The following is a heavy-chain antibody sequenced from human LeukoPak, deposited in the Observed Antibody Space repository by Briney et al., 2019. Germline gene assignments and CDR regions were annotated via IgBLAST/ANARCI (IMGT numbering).Heavy chain of an antibody. V-gene: IGHV3-9*01. CDR1: GFTFVDYA. CDR2: ISWNSGSI. CDR3: ANPKGI. J-gene: IGHJ4*02. Sequence: GGSLRLSCAASGFTFVDYAMHWVRQAPGKGLEWVSGISWNSGSIGYADSVKGRFTISRDNAKNSLYLQMNSLRAEDTALYYCANPKGIWGQGTLVTVSS.